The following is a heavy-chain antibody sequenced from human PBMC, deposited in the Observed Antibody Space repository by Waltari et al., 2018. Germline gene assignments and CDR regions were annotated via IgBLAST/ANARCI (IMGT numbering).Heavy chain of an antibody. CDR2: FDPEDGET. V-gene: IGHV1-24*01. CDR3: ATDHPTIFGVVIGAFDI. D-gene: IGHD3-3*01. J-gene: IGHJ3*02. CDR1: GYTLTELS. Sequence: QVQLVQSGAEVKKPGASVTVSCKVSGYTLTELSIHWVRQAHGKGLEWMGGFDPEDGETIYAQKFQGRVTMTEDTSTDTAYMELSSLRSEDTAVYYCATDHPTIFGVVIGAFDIWGQGTMVTVSS.